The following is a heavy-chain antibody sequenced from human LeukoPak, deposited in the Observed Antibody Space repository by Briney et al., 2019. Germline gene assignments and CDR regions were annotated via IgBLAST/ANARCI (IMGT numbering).Heavy chain of an antibody. D-gene: IGHD1-1*01. Sequence: SETLSLTCAVSGGSLSGYYWTWIRQPPGKGLEWIGEISHSGSTNYNPSLKSRVTISVDTSNNQFSLKLSSVTAADTAVYYCARGRGVKYNSDRIYSFDYWGQGTLVTVSS. J-gene: IGHJ4*02. V-gene: IGHV4-34*01. CDR1: GGSLSGYY. CDR2: ISHSGST. CDR3: ARGRGVKYNSDRIYSFDY.